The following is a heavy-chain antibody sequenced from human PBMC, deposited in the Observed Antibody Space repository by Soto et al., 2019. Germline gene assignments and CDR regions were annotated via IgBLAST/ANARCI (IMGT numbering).Heavy chain of an antibody. Sequence: ESGGGLVQPGGSLRLSCAASGFNFSTYWMTWVRQAPGKGLEWVANIKEAGREKYYVDSVKGRFTISRDNAKNSVYLQINSLRAEDTAVYYCARDFSLDYWGQGSLVSVFS. CDR1: GFNFSTYW. CDR3: ARDFSLDY. CDR2: IKEAGREK. J-gene: IGHJ4*02. V-gene: IGHV3-7*03.